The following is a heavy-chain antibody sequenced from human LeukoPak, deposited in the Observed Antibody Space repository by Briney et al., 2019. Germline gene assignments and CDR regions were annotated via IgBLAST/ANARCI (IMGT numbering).Heavy chain of an antibody. CDR3: ARGRYCSSTSCYDYYYYGMDV. V-gene: IGHV4-31*03. CDR1: GGSISSGGYY. D-gene: IGHD2-2*01. CDR2: IYYSGST. Sequence: SQTLSLTCTVSGGSISSGGYYWSWIRQHPGKGLEWIGYIYYSGSTYYNPSLKSRVTISVDTSKNQFSLKLSSVTAADTAVYYCARGRYCSSTSCYDYYYYGMDVWGKGTTVTVSS. J-gene: IGHJ6*04.